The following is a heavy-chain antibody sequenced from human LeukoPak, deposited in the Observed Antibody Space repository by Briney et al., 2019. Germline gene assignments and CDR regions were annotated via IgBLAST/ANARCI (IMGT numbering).Heavy chain of an antibody. J-gene: IGHJ3*02. CDR1: GGSISSYY. Sequence: SETLSLTCTVSGGSISSYYWSWIRQPPGKGLEWIGYIYNSGSTNYNPSLKSRVTISVDTSKKQFSLKLSSVTATDTAVYYCARGYSYGYWVDAFDIWGQGTMVTVSS. V-gene: IGHV4-59*01. CDR2: IYNSGST. D-gene: IGHD5-18*01. CDR3: ARGYSYGYWVDAFDI.